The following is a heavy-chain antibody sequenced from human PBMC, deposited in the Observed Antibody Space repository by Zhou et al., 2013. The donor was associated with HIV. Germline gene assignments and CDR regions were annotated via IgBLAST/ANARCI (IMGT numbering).Heavy chain of an antibody. CDR2: ISPTGSTT. Sequence: QVQLVQSGAEVKMPGASVKVSCKASGYTFTSYYLHWVRQAPGQGLEWMGIISPTGSTTSYPQRFQGRVTMTTDTSTSTVYMELSSLRSEDTAVYYCARDTSHWGQGTLVTVSS. CDR1: GYTFTSYY. V-gene: IGHV1-46*01. J-gene: IGHJ4*02. CDR3: ARDTSH.